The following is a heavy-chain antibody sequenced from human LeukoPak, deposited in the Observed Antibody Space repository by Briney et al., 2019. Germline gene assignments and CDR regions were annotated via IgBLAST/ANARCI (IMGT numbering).Heavy chain of an antibody. Sequence: TSETLSLTCTVSGGSISSYYWSWIRQPPGKGLEWIAFIYYTGSTHYNPSLKSRVTVSVDTSKNQFSLKLSAETAADTAVYYCARNYIQPPHYFDYWGQGTLLTVSS. CDR1: GGSISSYY. CDR2: IYYTGST. CDR3: ARNYIQPPHYFDY. V-gene: IGHV4-59*08. D-gene: IGHD5-24*01. J-gene: IGHJ4*02.